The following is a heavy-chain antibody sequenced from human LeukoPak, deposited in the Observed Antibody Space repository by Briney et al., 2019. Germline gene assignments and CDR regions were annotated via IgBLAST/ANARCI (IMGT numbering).Heavy chain of an antibody. CDR1: GGTFSSYA. Sequence: ASVKVSCKASGGTFSSYAISWVRQAPGQGLEWMGGIIPIFGTANYAQKFQGRVTITADKSTSTAYMELSSLRSDDTAVYYCARGRYGGVFDYWGQGTLVTVSS. J-gene: IGHJ4*02. D-gene: IGHD2-8*02. V-gene: IGHV1-69*06. CDR3: ARGRYGGVFDY. CDR2: IIPIFGTA.